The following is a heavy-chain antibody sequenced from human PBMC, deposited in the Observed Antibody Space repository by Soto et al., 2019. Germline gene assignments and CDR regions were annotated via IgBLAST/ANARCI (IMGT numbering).Heavy chain of an antibody. CDR1: GYSFTNHG. V-gene: IGHV1-3*01. Sequence: QVPLVQSGAEVKKPGASVKVSCKASGYSFTNHGIHWVRQAPGQRPEWMGWISAGNGQTKYSQRFQGRVTITRDTSATTAHMDLSSLTSEDTGVYYCARGSSSWENYYFYGLDVWGQGTTVTVSS. J-gene: IGHJ6*02. D-gene: IGHD6-13*01. CDR3: ARGSSSWENYYFYGLDV. CDR2: ISAGNGQT.